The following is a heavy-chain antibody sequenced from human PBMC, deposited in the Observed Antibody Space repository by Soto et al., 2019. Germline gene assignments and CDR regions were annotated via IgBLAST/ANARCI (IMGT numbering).Heavy chain of an antibody. Sequence: GESLKISCAASGFTFSDYYMSWIRQAPGKGLEWVSYISSSGSTIYYADSVKGRFTISRDNAKNSLYLQMNSLSAEDTAVYYCARDLDNSGCYQGWFDPWVQVTLVTVSS. D-gene: IGHD1-26*01. CDR2: ISSSGSTI. J-gene: IGHJ5*02. CDR1: GFTFSDYY. CDR3: ARDLDNSGCYQGWFDP. V-gene: IGHV3-11*01.